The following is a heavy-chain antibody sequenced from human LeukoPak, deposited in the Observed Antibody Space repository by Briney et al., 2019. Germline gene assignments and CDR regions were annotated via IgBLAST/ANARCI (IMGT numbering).Heavy chain of an antibody. J-gene: IGHJ4*02. CDR1: GGSFSGYY. CDR3: ARGHRGSYFSY. D-gene: IGHD1-26*01. CDR2: INHSGST. Sequence: KASETLSLTCAVYGGSFSGYYWSWIRQPPGKGLEWIGEINHSGSTNYNPSLKSRVTISVDTSKNQFSLKLSSVTAADTAVYYCARGHRGSYFSYWGQGTLVTVSS. V-gene: IGHV4-34*01.